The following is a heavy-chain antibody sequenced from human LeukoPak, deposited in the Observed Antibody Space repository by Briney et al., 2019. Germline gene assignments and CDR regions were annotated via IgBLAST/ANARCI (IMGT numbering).Heavy chain of an antibody. CDR2: IIPIFGTA. CDR3: ARADYGVISGYYYYMDV. J-gene: IGHJ6*03. CDR1: GGTFSSYA. D-gene: IGHD4-17*01. V-gene: IGHV1-69*01. Sequence: SVKVSCKASGGTFSSYAISWVRQAPGQGLEWMGGIIPIFGTANYAQKFQGRVTITADESTSTAYMELSSLRSEDTAVYYCARADYGVISGYYYYMDVWGKGTTVTVSS.